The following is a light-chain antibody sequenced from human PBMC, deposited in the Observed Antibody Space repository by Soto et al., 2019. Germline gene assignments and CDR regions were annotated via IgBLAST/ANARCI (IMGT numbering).Light chain of an antibody. Sequence: QSVLTQPPSASGTPGQRVTISCSGSSSNIGSNYVYWYQQLPGTAPKLLIYRNNQRPSGVPDRFSGSKSGTSASLAISGLRSEDEADYYCAAWDDSLRGYVFGPGTKLTVL. CDR3: AAWDDSLRGYV. CDR2: RNN. J-gene: IGLJ1*01. V-gene: IGLV1-47*01. CDR1: SSNIGSNY.